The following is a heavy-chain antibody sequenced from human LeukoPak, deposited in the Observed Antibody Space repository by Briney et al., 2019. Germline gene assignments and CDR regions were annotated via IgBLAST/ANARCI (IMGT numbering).Heavy chain of an antibody. Sequence: AESLTLSCAASGFSFSAYARSWVRQAPGKGLEWISGIGASGLNTYYADTVKGRLTISRDNSNNAVYLQLYSLRVEDTAVYYCAKNWDDYDSSGPIDHWGQGALVTVSS. CDR3: AKNWDDYDSSGPIDH. CDR1: GFSFSAYA. CDR2: IGASGLNT. D-gene: IGHD3-22*01. J-gene: IGHJ4*02. V-gene: IGHV3-23*01.